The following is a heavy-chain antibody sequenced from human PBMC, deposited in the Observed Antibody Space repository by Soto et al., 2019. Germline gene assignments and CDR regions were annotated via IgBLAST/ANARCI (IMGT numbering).Heavy chain of an antibody. CDR3: ARDPSYYGMDV. Sequence: GASVKVSCKASGYTFTSYGISWVRQAPGQGLEWMGIINPSGGSTSYAQKFQGRVTITRDTSASTAYMELSSLRSEDTAVYYCARDPSYYGMDVCGQGTTVTVSS. J-gene: IGHJ6*02. CDR1: GYTFTSYG. CDR2: INPSGGST. V-gene: IGHV1-46*01.